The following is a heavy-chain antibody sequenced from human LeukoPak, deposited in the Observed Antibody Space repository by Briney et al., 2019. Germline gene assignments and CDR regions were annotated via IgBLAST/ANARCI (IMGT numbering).Heavy chain of an antibody. Sequence: GGSLRLSCATSGFTFDDYGMSWVRQVPGKGLEWVSGINWNGGSTGYAGSVKGRFTISRDNAKNSLYLQMNSLRAEDTAVYYCARVQRGIAVALDYWGQGTLATVSS. CDR3: ARVQRGIAVALDY. V-gene: IGHV3-20*04. J-gene: IGHJ4*02. D-gene: IGHD6-19*01. CDR2: INWNGGST. CDR1: GFTFDDYG.